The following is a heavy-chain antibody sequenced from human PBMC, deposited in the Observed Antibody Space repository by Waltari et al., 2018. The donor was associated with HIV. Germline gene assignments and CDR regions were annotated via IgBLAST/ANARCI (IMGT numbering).Heavy chain of an antibody. J-gene: IGHJ3*02. CDR2: IIPILGRA. D-gene: IGHD3-10*01. CDR1: GGTFSSYA. V-gene: IGHV1-69*04. Sequence: QVQLVQSGAEVKKPGSSVKVSCKASGGTFSSYAISWVRQAPGQGLEWMGRIIPILGRANYAQKFQGRVTITADKSTSTAYMELSSLRSEDTAVYYCARTPNPPIWFGELKNAFDIWGQGTMVTVSS. CDR3: ARTPNPPIWFGELKNAFDI.